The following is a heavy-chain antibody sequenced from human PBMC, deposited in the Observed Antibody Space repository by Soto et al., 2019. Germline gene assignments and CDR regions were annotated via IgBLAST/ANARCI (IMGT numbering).Heavy chain of an antibody. D-gene: IGHD2-2*01. CDR3: AKPPGIVVVPAALFDP. J-gene: IGHJ5*02. CDR2: ISGSGGST. V-gene: IGHV3-23*01. CDR1: GFTFRSYA. Sequence: GGSLRLSCAASGFTFRSYAMSWVRQAPGKGLEWVSAISGSGGSTYYADSVKGRFTISRDNSKNTLYLQMNSLRAEDTAVYYCAKPPGIVVVPAALFDPWGQGTLVTVSS.